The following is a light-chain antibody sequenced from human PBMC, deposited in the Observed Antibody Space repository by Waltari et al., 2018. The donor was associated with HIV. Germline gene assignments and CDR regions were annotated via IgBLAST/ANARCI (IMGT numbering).Light chain of an antibody. J-gene: IGKJ4*01. CDR2: GAS. Sequence: DIVLTQSPGPLSLSLGERGTLSCRASQRVSSSYLAWYQQKPGQAPRLLIYGASSRATGIPDRFSGSGSGTDFTLSISGLEAEEFAVYYCQNFGSAHVNFGGGTKVEIK. V-gene: IGKV3-20*01. CDR3: QNFGSAHVN. CDR1: QRVSSSY.